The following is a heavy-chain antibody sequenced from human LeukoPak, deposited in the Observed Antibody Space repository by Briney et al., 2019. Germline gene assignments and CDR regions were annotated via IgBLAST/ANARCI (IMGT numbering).Heavy chain of an antibody. CDR3: ARDRQWLVHDY. D-gene: IGHD6-19*01. V-gene: IGHV4-59*01. CDR2: IYYSGST. J-gene: IGHJ4*02. CDR1: GGSISSYY. Sequence: SETLSLTCTVSGGSISSYYWSWIRQPPGKGLEWIGYIYYSGSTNYNPSPKSRVTISVDTSKNQFSLKLSSVTAADTAVYYCARDRQWLVHDYWGQGTLVTVSS.